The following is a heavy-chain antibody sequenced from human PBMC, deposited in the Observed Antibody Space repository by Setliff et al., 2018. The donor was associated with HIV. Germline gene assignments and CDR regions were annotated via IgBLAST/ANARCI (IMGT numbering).Heavy chain of an antibody. Sequence: SETLSLTCSVSGGSISSYYWSWIRQPAGKGLEWIGRIYTSGSTNYNPSLKSRVTMSVDTSKNQFSLKLSSVTAADTAVYYCARVGYCSGGSCYGDWCFDLWGRGTLVTVSS. D-gene: IGHD2-15*01. CDR2: IYTSGST. CDR3: ARVGYCSGGSCYGDWCFDL. J-gene: IGHJ2*01. CDR1: GGSISSYY. V-gene: IGHV4-4*07.